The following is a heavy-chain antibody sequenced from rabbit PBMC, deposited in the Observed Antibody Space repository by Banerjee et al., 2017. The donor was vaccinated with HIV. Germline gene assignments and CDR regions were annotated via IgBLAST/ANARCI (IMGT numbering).Heavy chain of an antibody. Sequence: QQLKETGGGLVQPGGSLTLSCKASGFDFSSYYMSWVRQAPGKGLEWIGGIYAGKGATDYASWVNGRFTISSDNAQNTVDLQMNSLTAADTATYFCARDLAGVIGWNFGLWGPGTLVTVS. D-gene: IGHD4-1*01. V-gene: IGHV1S7*01. CDR2: IYAGKGAT. J-gene: IGHJ4*01. CDR1: GFDFSSYY. CDR3: ARDLAGVIGWNFGL.